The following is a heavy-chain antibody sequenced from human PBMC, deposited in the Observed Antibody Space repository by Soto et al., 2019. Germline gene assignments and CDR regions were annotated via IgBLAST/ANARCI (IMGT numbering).Heavy chain of an antibody. V-gene: IGHV3-30*18. Sequence: GGSLRLSCAASGFTFSSYGMHWVRRAPGKGLEWVAVISYDGSNKYYADSVKGRFTISRDNSKNTLYLQMNSLRAEDTAVYYCAKSLTDYYYYGMDVWGQGTTVTVSS. CDR3: AKSLTDYYYYGMDV. CDR1: GFTFSSYG. D-gene: IGHD3-16*01. CDR2: ISYDGSNK. J-gene: IGHJ6*02.